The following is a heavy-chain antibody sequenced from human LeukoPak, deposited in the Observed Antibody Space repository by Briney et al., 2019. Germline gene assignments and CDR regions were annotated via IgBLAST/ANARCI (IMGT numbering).Heavy chain of an antibody. Sequence: ASVKVSYKSSGFTFTGLYIHWVRQAPGQGLEWMGYIGPRNSAASYAEKFQGRVTMTRDTSLSTAYMELSRLTSDDTAVYYYAREGSDQLSKDFDYWGQGTLVTVSS. CDR1: GFTFTGLY. D-gene: IGHD2-2*01. J-gene: IGHJ4*02. CDR2: IGPRNSAA. V-gene: IGHV1-2*02. CDR3: AREGSDQLSKDFDY.